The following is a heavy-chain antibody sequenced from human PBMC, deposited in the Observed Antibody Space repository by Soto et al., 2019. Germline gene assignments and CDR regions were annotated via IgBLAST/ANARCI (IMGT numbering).Heavy chain of an antibody. D-gene: IGHD1-1*01. Sequence: DVQLVESGGGLIQPGESLRLSCGAFGFTISGKKYVAWVRQAPGQGLEWVSALYDIDGSFYADSVKGRFTTSRDSSKTTVYLQMNDLRPDDTAVYYCATWHEREHAYDVWGLGTTVTVSS. J-gene: IGHJ3*01. CDR2: LYDIDGS. CDR1: GFTISGKKY. CDR3: ATWHEREHAYDV. V-gene: IGHV3-53*01.